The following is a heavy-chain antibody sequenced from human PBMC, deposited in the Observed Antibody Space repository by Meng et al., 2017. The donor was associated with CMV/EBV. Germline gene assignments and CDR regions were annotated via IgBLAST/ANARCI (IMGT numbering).Heavy chain of an antibody. J-gene: IGHJ4*02. Sequence: GESLKISCAASGFTFTSYYMHWVRQAPGQGLEWMGIINPSGGSTSYAQKFQGRVTMTRDTSTSTVYMELSSLRSEDTAVYYCARPNFQRGGYCSGGSCYERGTSYYFDYWGQGTLVTVSS. CDR2: INPSGGST. CDR3: ARPNFQRGGYCSGGSCYERGTSYYFDY. V-gene: IGHV1-46*01. CDR1: GFTFTSYY. D-gene: IGHD2-15*01.